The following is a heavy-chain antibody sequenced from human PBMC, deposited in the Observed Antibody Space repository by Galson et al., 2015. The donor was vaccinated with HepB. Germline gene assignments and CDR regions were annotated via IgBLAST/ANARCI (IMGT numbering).Heavy chain of an antibody. V-gene: IGHV1-18*01. J-gene: IGHJ6*02. Sequence: SVKVACKACGYTVTSYGISWVRQAPGQGLEWMGWISAYNGNTNYAQKLQGRVTMTTDTSTSTDYMELRILRSDHTAVYYCARAGCSSTRCNRWDLYGMDVWGQGTTVTVSS. CDR2: ISAYNGNT. CDR3: ARAGCSSTRCNRWDLYGMDV. CDR1: GYTVTSYG. D-gene: IGHD2-2*01.